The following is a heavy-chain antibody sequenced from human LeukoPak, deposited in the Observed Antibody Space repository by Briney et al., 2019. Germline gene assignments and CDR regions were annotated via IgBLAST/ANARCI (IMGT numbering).Heavy chain of an antibody. D-gene: IGHD3-10*01. CDR2: IDPNNGGT. V-gene: IGHV1-2*02. CDR1: GYTFTGYY. CDR3: ARSPYQYYGSRSLDY. Sequence: ASVKVSCKASGYTFTGYYMHWVRQAPGQGLEWMGWIDPNNGGTNYGQKFQGRVTMTRDTSASTAYMELSSLKSEDMAVYYCARSPYQYYGSRSLDYWGQGTLVTVSS. J-gene: IGHJ4*02.